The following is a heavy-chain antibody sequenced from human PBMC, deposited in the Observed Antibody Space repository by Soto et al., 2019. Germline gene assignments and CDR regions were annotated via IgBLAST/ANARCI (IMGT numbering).Heavy chain of an antibody. Sequence: LKESGPGLVKPSQTLSLTCFVSGYSISAGGYYWSWIRHHPGKGLEWIGSFYSSGSIIYNPSLRSRVSISRDTSSNQFSMSLTSVTAADTARYYCARMYSSGSGWFHPWGQGILVTASS. CDR2: FYSSGSI. J-gene: IGHJ5*02. V-gene: IGHV4-31*03. D-gene: IGHD6-19*01. CDR3: ARMYSSGSGWFHP. CDR1: GYSISAGGYY.